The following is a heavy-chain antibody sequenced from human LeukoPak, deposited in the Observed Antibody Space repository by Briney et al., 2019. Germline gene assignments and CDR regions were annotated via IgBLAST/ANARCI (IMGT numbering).Heavy chain of an antibody. CDR1: GFTFSSYW. J-gene: IGHJ4*02. Sequence: GGSLRLTCAASGFTFSSYWMSWVRQAPGKGLEWVANIKQDGSEIYYVDSVKGRFTISRDNAENSLYLQMNSLRAEDTAVYYCARDGSSLWFGELFYFDYWGQGTLVTVSS. CDR3: ARDGSSLWFGELFYFDY. CDR2: IKQDGSEI. D-gene: IGHD3-10*01. V-gene: IGHV3-7*03.